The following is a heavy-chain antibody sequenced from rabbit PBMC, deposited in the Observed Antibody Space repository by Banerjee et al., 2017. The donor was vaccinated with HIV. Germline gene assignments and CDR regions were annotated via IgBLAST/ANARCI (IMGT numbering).Heavy chain of an antibody. J-gene: IGHJ4*01. V-gene: IGHV1S45*01. Sequence: QEQLEESGGDLVKPEGSLTLTCTASGFSFSSNAMGWFRQAPGKGLEWIACIYAGSSGSTYYSSWAKGRFTISKTSSTTVTLQMTSLTAADTATYFCASIAGSSAYWNLWGPGTLVTVS. CDR1: GFSFSSNA. D-gene: IGHD1-1*01. CDR3: ASIAGSSAYWNL. CDR2: IYAGSSGST.